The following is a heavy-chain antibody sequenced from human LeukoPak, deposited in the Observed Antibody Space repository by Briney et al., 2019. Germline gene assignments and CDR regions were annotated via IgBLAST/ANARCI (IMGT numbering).Heavy chain of an antibody. Sequence: GGSLRLSCAASGFTFSSYAMHWVRQAPGKGLEWVAVISYDGSNKYYADSVKGRFTISRDNSKNTLYLQMNSLRAEDTAVYYCARAVGATTLTHFDYWGQGTLVTVSS. CDR3: ARAVGATTLTHFDY. D-gene: IGHD1-26*01. J-gene: IGHJ4*02. CDR2: ISYDGSNK. CDR1: GFTFSSYA. V-gene: IGHV3-30-3*01.